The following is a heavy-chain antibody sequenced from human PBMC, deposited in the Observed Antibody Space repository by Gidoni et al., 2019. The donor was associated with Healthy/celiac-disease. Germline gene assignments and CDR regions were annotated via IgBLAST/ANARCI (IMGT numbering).Heavy chain of an antibody. CDR2: IIPIFGTA. CDR3: ARELRYFDWGFFDY. Sequence: VQLVQSGAPVKQPGSSVKVSCKAHGGTFSSYAISWVRQAHGQGLEWMGGIIPIFGTAHYAQKFQGRVTITADESTSTAYMELSSLRSEDTAVYYCARELRYFDWGFFDYWGQGTLVTVSS. CDR1: GGTFSSYA. D-gene: IGHD3-9*01. V-gene: IGHV1-69*01. J-gene: IGHJ4*02.